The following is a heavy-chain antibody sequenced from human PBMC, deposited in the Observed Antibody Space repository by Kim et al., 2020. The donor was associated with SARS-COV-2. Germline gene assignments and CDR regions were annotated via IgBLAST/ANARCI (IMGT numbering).Heavy chain of an antibody. CDR3: AREGLQLAGWFDP. Sequence: SETLSLTCAVSGGSISSSNWWSWVRQPPGKGLEWIGEIYHSGSTNYNPSLKSRVTISVDKSKNQFSLKLSSVTAADTAVYYCAREGLQLAGWFDPWGQGTLVTVSS. V-gene: IGHV4-4*02. CDR2: IYHSGST. CDR1: GGSISSSNW. D-gene: IGHD6-13*01. J-gene: IGHJ5*02.